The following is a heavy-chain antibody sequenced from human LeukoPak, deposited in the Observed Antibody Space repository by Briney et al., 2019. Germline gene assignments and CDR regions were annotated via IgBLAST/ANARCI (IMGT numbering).Heavy chain of an antibody. Sequence: GGSLRLSCAASGFTFSDYFMTWIRQAPGKGLEYISFITSSGTTTYYADSLKGRFTISRDNAKNSLYLQMNSLRAEDTAVYYCARDLEPGYCSGGSCYSGFDYWGQGTLVTVSS. V-gene: IGHV3-11*04. CDR1: GFTFSDYF. CDR3: ARDLEPGYCSGGSCYSGFDY. J-gene: IGHJ4*02. CDR2: ITSSGTTT. D-gene: IGHD2-15*01.